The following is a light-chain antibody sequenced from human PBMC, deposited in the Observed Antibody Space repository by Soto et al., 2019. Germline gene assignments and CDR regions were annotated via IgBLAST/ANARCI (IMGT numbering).Light chain of an antibody. V-gene: IGKV3-20*01. J-gene: IGKJ2*01. CDR1: QSVSSSY. Sequence: EIVLTQSPGTLSLSPGERATLSCRASQSVSSSYLAWYQQKPGQAPRLLIYGTSIRATGIPDRFSGSGSGTDFTLTISRLEPEDVAIYYGQQYGTSPYNFGHGTKLELK. CDR2: GTS. CDR3: QQYGTSPYN.